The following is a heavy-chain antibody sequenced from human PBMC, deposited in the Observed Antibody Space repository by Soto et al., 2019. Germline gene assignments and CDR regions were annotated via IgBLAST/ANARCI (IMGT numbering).Heavy chain of an antibody. J-gene: IGHJ6*02. D-gene: IGHD7-27*01. Sequence: PSETLSLTCTVSGGSISSGSYYWTWLRQPPGKGLEWIGYISYTGRTKYNPSLQSRVTISVDTSKNDFSLNLSSVTAADTAVYFCAREWGLLPYYVMNVWGHGTAVTV. CDR3: AREWGLLPYYVMNV. V-gene: IGHV4-61*03. CDR1: GGSISSGSYY. CDR2: ISYTGRT.